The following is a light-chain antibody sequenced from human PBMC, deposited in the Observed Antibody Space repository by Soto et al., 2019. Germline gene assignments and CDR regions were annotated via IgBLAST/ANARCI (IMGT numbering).Light chain of an antibody. CDR3: QQSYP. V-gene: IGKV1-5*03. J-gene: IGKJ5*01. CDR2: KAS. CDR1: LSVSAV. Sequence: DIQLTQSPSALSASVGDRVTITCRASLSVSAVLAWYQVKPGKAPKLLIYKASILQSGVTSRFRGSASGAEFTLTIRRLQHDDFGTYLCQQSYPFGQGTHWRL.